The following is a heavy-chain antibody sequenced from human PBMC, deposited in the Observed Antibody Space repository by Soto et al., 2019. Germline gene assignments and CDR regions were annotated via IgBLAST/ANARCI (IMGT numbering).Heavy chain of an antibody. D-gene: IGHD2-15*01. CDR3: ANEDITRGGWFDP. Sequence: PGGSLRLSCAASGFTFSSYSMNWVRQAPGKGLEWVSQISSSRRTIYYADSVKGRFTISRDNAKNSLYLQMNSLRAEDTAVYYCANEDITRGGWFDPWGQGTLVTVSS. CDR2: ISSSRRTI. V-gene: IGHV3-48*01. J-gene: IGHJ5*02. CDR1: GFTFSSYS.